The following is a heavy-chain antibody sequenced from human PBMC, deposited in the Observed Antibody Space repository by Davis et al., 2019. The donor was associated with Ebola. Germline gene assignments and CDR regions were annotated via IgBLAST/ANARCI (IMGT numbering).Heavy chain of an antibody. CDR3: ARGERRYYDYNGMDV. Sequence: PGGSLRLSCAASGFTFSEYYMSWIRQAPGKGLEWLSYISTYGTTIYYGDSVKGRFTISRDNAKNSLYLQMHSLRPEDTAVYYCARGERRYYDYNGMDVWGQGTTVTVSS. J-gene: IGHJ6*02. V-gene: IGHV3-11*01. D-gene: IGHD1-1*01. CDR2: ISTYGTTI. CDR1: GFTFSEYY.